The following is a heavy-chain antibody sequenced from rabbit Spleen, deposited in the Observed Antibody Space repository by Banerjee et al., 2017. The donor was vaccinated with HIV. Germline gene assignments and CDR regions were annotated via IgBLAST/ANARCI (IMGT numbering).Heavy chain of an antibody. CDR2: IVPIFGVT. D-gene: IGHD4-2*01. Sequence: QLVESGGGLVQPGGSLKLSCKASGFDFSTYSMSWVRQAPGKGLEWIGYIVPIFGVTYYANWVNGRFTISSHNAQNTLYLHLNSLTAADTATYFCVRGPPYAGATLYGYIDLNFWGPGTLVTVS. J-gene: IGHJ4*01. CDR1: GFDFSTYS. V-gene: IGHV1S7*01. CDR3: VRGPPYAGATLYGYIDLNF.